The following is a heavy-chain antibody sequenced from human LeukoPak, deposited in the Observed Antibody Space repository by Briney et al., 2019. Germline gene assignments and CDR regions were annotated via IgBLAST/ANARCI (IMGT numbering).Heavy chain of an antibody. CDR1: GFSFRSYA. CDR2: ISGSGGGT. J-gene: IGHJ4*02. V-gene: IGHV3-23*01. Sequence: GVLRLSCAASGFSFRSYAMSWVRQAPGKGLEWVSAISGSGGGTYYADSVKGRFTISRDNSKNTLYLQMTSLRAEDTAVYYCAKDRGSGWPQFDYWGQGTLVTVSS. CDR3: AKDRGSGWPQFDY. D-gene: IGHD6-19*01.